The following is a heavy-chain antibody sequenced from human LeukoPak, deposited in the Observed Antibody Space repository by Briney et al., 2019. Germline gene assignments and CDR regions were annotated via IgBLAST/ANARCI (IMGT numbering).Heavy chain of an antibody. V-gene: IGHV3-21*01. Sequence: GGSLRLSCAASGFTFSSYSMIWVRQAPGKGLECVSFISSSRSYIYYADSVRGRFTISRDNAKNSLYLQMNSLRAEDTAVYYCARTYYDFWSGYYSHEGNPFDYWGQGTLDTVSS. D-gene: IGHD3-3*01. CDR2: ISSSRSYI. J-gene: IGHJ4*02. CDR3: ARTYYDFWSGYYSHEGNPFDY. CDR1: GFTFSSYS.